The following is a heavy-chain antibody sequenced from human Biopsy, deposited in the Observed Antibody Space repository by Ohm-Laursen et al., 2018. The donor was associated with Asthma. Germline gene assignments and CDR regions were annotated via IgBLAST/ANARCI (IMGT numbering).Heavy chain of an antibody. J-gene: IGHJ6*02. Sequence: SSVTVSCKASGDSFGSFINYAISWVPQAPRQGLEWMGVLIPVLGTADYAPMFEGRVTITADESTSTAYLELTSLRFEDTAVYYCARGYSGTDRIVYYYSGMEVWGQGTTVTVSS. CDR3: ARGYSGTDRIVYYYSGMEV. CDR1: GDSFGSFINYA. V-gene: IGHV1-69*01. CDR2: LIPVLGTA. D-gene: IGHD5-12*01.